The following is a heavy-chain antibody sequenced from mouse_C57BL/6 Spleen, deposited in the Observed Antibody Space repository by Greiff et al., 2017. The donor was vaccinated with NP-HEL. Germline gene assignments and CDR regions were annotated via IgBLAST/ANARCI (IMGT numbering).Heavy chain of an antibody. Sequence: EVQLMDSGGGLVKPGGSLKLSCAASGFTFSDYGMHWVRQAPEKGLEWVAYISSGSSTIYYADTVKGRFTISRDNAKNTLFLQMTSLRSEDTAMYYCARDTTVPQYYFDYWGQGTTLTVSS. CDR1: GFTFSDYG. J-gene: IGHJ2*01. V-gene: IGHV5-17*01. CDR3: ARDTTVPQYYFDY. D-gene: IGHD1-1*01. CDR2: ISSGSSTI.